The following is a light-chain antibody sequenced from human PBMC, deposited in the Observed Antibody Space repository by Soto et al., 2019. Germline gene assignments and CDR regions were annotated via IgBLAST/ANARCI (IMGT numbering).Light chain of an antibody. Sequence: QSVLTKPASVSGSPGQSITIACTGTSRDVGSYNLVSWYQQHPGKAPKLMIYEGSKRPSGVSNRFSGSKSGNTASLTISGLQAEDEADYYCCSYAGSSNWVFGGGTQLTVL. CDR3: CSYAGSSNWV. CDR1: SRDVGSYNL. CDR2: EGS. J-gene: IGLJ7*01. V-gene: IGLV2-23*01.